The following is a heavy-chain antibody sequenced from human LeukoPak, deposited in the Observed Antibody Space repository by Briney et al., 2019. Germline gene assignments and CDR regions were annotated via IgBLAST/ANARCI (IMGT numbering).Heavy chain of an antibody. CDR2: VYYGGNT. CDR1: GGSISSSSYY. CDR3: ARQRADYFYHYLDV. Sequence: PSQTLSLTCTVSGGSISSSSYYWDWIRQPPGKGLERIGNVYYGGNTFYNSSLESRVTISVDMSKNQFSLKLTSLTAADTAVYYCARQRADYFYHYLDVWGKGTSVTVSS. V-gene: IGHV4-39*01. J-gene: IGHJ6*03.